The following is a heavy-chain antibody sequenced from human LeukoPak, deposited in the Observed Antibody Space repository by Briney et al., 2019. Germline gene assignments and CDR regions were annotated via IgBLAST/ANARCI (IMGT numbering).Heavy chain of an antibody. CDR3: AREGTLRAHWDPFDY. V-gene: IGHV3-7*01. J-gene: IGHJ4*02. CDR2: IKTDGSEK. CDR1: GFTFSSYW. D-gene: IGHD7-27*01. Sequence: PGGSLRLSCVASGFTFSSYWMSWVRQAPGKGLEWVAIIKTDGSEKYYVDSVKGRFTISRDNARNPLYLQMNSLRGEDTAVYYCAREGTLRAHWDPFDYWGQGTLVTVSS.